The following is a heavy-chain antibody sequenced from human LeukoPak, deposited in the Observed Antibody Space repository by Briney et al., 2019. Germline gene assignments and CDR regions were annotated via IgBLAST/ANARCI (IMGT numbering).Heavy chain of an antibody. J-gene: IGHJ4*02. CDR3: AKRSIGAKKYFFDY. V-gene: IGHV3-23*01. Sequence: GGSLRLSCAASGFTFSTYAMTWVRQAPGKGLEWVSAISGSGSDTYYADSVKGRFTISRDNSKNTLYLQMNSLRAEDTAVYYCAKRSIGAKKYFFDYWGQGTLDTVSS. CDR2: ISGSGSDT. CDR1: GFTFSTYA. D-gene: IGHD4/OR15-4a*01.